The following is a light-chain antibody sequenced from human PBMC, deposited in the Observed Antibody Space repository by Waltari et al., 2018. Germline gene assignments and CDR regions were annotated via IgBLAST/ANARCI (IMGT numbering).Light chain of an antibody. Sequence: EIVLTQSPVSLSLSPGERATLSCRSSPSICRYLAWYQQKPGQAPRLLIYGASNRATGVPPRFSGSGSGTDFSLTISGLEPEDSAVYYCQHHFRLPATFGQGTKVEIK. V-gene: IGKV3-20*01. CDR1: PSICRY. CDR3: QHHFRLPAT. CDR2: GAS. J-gene: IGKJ1*01.